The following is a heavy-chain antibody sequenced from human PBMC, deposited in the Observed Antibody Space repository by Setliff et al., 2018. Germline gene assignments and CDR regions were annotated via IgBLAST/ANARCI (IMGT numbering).Heavy chain of an antibody. Sequence: ASVKVSCKSSGYGFMSYGVSWVRQAPGQGLEWMGWISPYNGVTDYAQKFQGRVTMTADTSTNTAYMELRSLRSDDTAVYYCARDTYSNDWYGQRSLDFWGQGSLVTVSS. CDR2: ISPYNGVT. J-gene: IGHJ4*02. V-gene: IGHV1-18*01. CDR1: GYGFMSYG. CDR3: ARDTYSNDWYGQRSLDF. D-gene: IGHD6-13*01.